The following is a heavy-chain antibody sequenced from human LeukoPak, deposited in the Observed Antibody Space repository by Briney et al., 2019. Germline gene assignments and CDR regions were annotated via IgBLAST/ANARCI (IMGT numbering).Heavy chain of an antibody. V-gene: IGHV1-69*13. CDR3: ARAARWSTQFGAFDI. Sequence: SVKVSCKAPGGTFSSYAISWVRQAPGQGLEWMGGIIPIFGTANYAQKFQGRVTITADESTSTAYMELSSLRSEDTAVYYCARAARWSTQFGAFDIWGQGTMVTVSS. J-gene: IGHJ3*02. CDR2: IIPIFGTA. CDR1: GGTFSSYA. D-gene: IGHD4-23*01.